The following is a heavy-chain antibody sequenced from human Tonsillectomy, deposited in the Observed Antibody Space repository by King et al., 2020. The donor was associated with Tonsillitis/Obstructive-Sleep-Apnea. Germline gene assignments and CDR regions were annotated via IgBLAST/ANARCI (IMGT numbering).Heavy chain of an antibody. D-gene: IGHD5-18*01. CDR1: GFTISNYA. CDR2: ISYDESNK. CDR3: ARGPKQTPYSYADC. V-gene: IGHV3-30*04. J-gene: IGHJ4*02. Sequence: QVQLVESGGGVVQPGRSLRLSCAASGFTISNYAMHWVRQAPGKGLEWVAIISYDESNKYYADSVKGRFTISRDTSKNTLYLQMNNLRPDDTAVYYCARGPKQTPYSYADCWGQGTLVTVSS.